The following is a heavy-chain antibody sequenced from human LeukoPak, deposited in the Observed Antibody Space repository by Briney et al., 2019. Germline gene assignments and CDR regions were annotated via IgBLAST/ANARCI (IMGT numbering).Heavy chain of an antibody. CDR3: ARVSEDSSGYYLIPYFDY. Sequence: PSETLSLTCTLSGGSISSYYWSWIRQPPGKGLAWVGYIYYSGSTNYNPSLKSRVTISVDTSKNQFSLKLSSVTAADTAVYYCARVSEDSSGYYLIPYFDYWGQGTLVTVSS. D-gene: IGHD3-22*01. J-gene: IGHJ4*02. CDR2: IYYSGST. V-gene: IGHV4-59*01. CDR1: GGSISSYY.